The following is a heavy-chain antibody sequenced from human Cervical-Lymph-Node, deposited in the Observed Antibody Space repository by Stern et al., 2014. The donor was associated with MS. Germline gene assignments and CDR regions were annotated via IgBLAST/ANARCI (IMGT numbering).Heavy chain of an antibody. D-gene: IGHD2-15*01. CDR3: ARLGRDIAPTPTFYFDY. V-gene: IGHV4-39*02. Sequence: QVQLQESGPGLVKPSETLSLTCTVSGASISSDSYYWGWIRQPPGKGLEWIGSIYYLGDPYYSPSLKSRVTISVDTPKNHFSLKLSFVTATDTAVYYCARLGRDIAPTPTFYFDYWGRGTLVAVSS. CDR2: IYYLGDP. J-gene: IGHJ4*02. CDR1: GASISSDSYY.